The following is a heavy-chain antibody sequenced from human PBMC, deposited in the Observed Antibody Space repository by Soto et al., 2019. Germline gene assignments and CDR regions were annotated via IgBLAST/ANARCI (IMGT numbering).Heavy chain of an antibody. J-gene: IGHJ4*02. CDR2: IIPIFGTA. D-gene: IGHD3-10*01. CDR3: ARVNLGGYYFDY. CDR1: GGTFSSYA. V-gene: IGHV1-69*13. Sequence: ASVKVSCKASGGTFSSYAISWVRQAPGQGLEWMGGIIPIFGTANYAQKFQGRVTITADESTSTAYMELSSLRSEDTAVYYCARVNLGGYYFDYWGQGTLVTVS.